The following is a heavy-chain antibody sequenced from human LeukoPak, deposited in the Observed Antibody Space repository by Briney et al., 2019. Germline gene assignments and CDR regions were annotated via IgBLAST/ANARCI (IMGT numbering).Heavy chain of an antibody. V-gene: IGHV3-30*02. Sequence: SGGSLRLSCAASGFTFSSYDIHWVRQAPGKGLEWVAFISYDLTNKFYGESVKGRFTISRDNSKSTLYLQMNSLRPDDTAVYYWAKRHRYSATYYSFSQFRPDESWGQGTLVTVSS. D-gene: IGHD6-13*01. CDR3: AKRHRYSATYYSFSQFRPDES. CDR2: ISYDLTNK. J-gene: IGHJ5*02. CDR1: GFTFSSYD.